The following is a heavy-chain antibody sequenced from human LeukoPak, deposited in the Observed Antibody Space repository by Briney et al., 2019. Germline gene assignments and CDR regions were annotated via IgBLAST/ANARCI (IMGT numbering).Heavy chain of an antibody. V-gene: IGHV3-23*01. J-gene: IGHJ6*03. D-gene: IGHD6-13*01. CDR1: GFTFSSYG. CDR2: ISGSGGST. Sequence: GGSLRLSCAASGFTFSSYGMSWVRQAPGKGLEWVSAISGSGGSTYYADSVKGRFTISRDNSKNTLYLQMNSLRAEDTAVYYCARGSYSSSWYVVYMDVWGKGTTVTVSS. CDR3: ARGSYSSSWYVVYMDV.